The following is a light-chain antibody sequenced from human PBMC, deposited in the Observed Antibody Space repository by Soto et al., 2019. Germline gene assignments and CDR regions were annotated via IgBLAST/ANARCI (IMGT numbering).Light chain of an antibody. J-gene: IGKJ5*01. CDR2: DAS. V-gene: IGKV1-33*01. Sequence: DIQMTQSPSSLSASVGDRVTITCQATQDSSNLLNWFQQKPGKAPKLLIYDASNLETGVPSRFSGSGAGTDFTFTISSLQAEDIATYYCQQYENLPITFGQGTRLDIK. CDR3: QQYENLPIT. CDR1: QDSSNL.